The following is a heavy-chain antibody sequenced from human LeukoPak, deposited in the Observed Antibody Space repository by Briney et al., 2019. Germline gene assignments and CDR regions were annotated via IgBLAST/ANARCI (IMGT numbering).Heavy chain of an antibody. V-gene: IGHV3-48*01. J-gene: IGHJ4*02. Sequence: GGSLRLSCAASGFTFSNFEMNWVRQIPGKGLEWLSFITRSSRIIYYADSVKGRFTISRDNANNSLHLQMNSLRAEDTAIYYCAKDQGDFWTGYYTTFDYWGQGTLVTVSS. CDR2: ITRSSRII. CDR1: GFTFSNFE. D-gene: IGHD3/OR15-3a*01. CDR3: AKDQGDFWTGYYTTFDY.